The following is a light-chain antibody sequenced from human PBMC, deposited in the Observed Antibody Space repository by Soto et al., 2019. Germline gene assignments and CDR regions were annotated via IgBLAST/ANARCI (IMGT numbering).Light chain of an antibody. CDR2: AAS. V-gene: IGKV1-27*01. CDR1: QGIGVY. CDR3: QKYNSAPLT. Sequence: DIQMTQSPSSLSASLGDRVTITCRASQGIGVYLAWFQPKPGNAPKLLIYAASTLQSGVPSRFSGSGSGTDFTLTVSSLQPEDVATYYCQKYNSAPLTFGGGTRVEIK. J-gene: IGKJ4*01.